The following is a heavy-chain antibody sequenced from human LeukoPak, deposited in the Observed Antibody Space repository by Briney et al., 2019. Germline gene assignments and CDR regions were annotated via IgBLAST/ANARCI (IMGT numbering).Heavy chain of an antibody. CDR1: GVSIRGYY. J-gene: IGHJ5*02. CDR3: AREIQTYCGGDCPFDP. CDR2: IYYSGDI. V-gene: IGHV4-59*01. D-gene: IGHD2-21*02. Sequence: SETLSLTCNVSGVSIRGYYWSWIRQPPGRGLEWIGYIYYSGDIKYNPSPKNRVTISEDTAKNQFSLKLTSVTAAHTAVYYCAREIQTYCGGDCPFDPWGPGTLVTVSS.